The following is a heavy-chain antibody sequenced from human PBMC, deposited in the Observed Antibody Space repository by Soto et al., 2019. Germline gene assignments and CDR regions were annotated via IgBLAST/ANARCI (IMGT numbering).Heavy chain of an antibody. CDR1: GGSISSGGYY. CDR3: ARDSGSYPGRIDY. CDR2: IYYSGST. V-gene: IGHV4-31*03. Sequence: QVQLQESGPGLVKPSQTLSLTCTVSGGSISSGGYYWSRIRQHPGQGLEWIGYIYYSGSTYYNPSLKRRVTISVDTSKNQFSLKLSSVTAADTAVYSCARDSGSYPGRIDYWGQGTLVTVAS. J-gene: IGHJ4*02. D-gene: IGHD1-26*01.